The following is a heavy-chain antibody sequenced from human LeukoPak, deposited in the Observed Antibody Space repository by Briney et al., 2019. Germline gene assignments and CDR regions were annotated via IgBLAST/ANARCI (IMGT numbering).Heavy chain of an antibody. CDR2: LYTSGST. J-gene: IGHJ4*02. V-gene: IGHV4-4*07. Sequence: KPSETLSLTCTVSGGSITDYHWIWIRQPAGKGLEWIGRLYTSGSTNYNPSLKSRVSMSVDTSKKQFSLRLSSVTAADTAIYYCAGDYFDRTGYYGSIYWGQGSLVTISS. CDR3: AGDYFDRTGYYGSIY. D-gene: IGHD3-22*01. CDR1: GGSITDYH.